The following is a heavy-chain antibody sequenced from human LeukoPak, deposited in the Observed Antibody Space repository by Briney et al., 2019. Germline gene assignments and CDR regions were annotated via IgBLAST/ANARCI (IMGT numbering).Heavy chain of an antibody. CDR2: IRYDGSNK. V-gene: IGHV3-30*02. CDR3: AKELYDFWSGPFDY. CDR1: GFTFSSYG. Sequence: PGGSLRLSCAASGFTFSSYGMHWVRQAPGKGLEWVAFIRYDGSNKYYADSVKGRFTLSRDNSKNTLYLQMNSLRAEDTAVYYCAKELYDFWSGPFDYWGQGTLVTVSS. J-gene: IGHJ4*02. D-gene: IGHD3-3*01.